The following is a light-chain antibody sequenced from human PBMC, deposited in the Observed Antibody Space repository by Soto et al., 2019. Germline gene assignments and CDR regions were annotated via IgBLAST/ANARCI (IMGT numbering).Light chain of an antibody. V-gene: IGKV3-15*01. J-gene: IGKJ4*01. CDR3: QQYHGWPLT. Sequence: EIVMTQSPATLSVSPGETATLSCRASQAINSNLAWYQQRVGQAPRLLIYGASTRATGVPARVSGSGSETEFTLTIRGLQSEDFALYYCQQYHGWPLTFGGGTKVDIK. CDR2: GAS. CDR1: QAINSN.